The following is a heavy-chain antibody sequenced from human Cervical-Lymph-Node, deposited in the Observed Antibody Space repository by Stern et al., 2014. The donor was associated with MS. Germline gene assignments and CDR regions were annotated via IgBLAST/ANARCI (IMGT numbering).Heavy chain of an antibody. Sequence: ESGPTLVKPTQTLTLTCTFSGFSLSTSGVGVGWIRQPPGKALECLALIYWNDAKEYSPSLKRRLTITKDTSKNQVVLTMTNMDPVDTATYYCAPEDRFIYGPAFDYWGQGTLVTVSS. J-gene: IGHJ4*02. V-gene: IGHV2-5*01. CDR1: GFSLSTSGVG. D-gene: IGHD4-17*01. CDR3: APEDRFIYGPAFDY. CDR2: IYWNDAK.